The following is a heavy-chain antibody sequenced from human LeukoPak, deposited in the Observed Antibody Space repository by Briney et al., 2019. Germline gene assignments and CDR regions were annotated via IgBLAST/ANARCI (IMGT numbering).Heavy chain of an antibody. CDR2: IYTGGNT. D-gene: IGHD3-22*01. J-gene: IGHJ4*02. CDR3: ARGDDSGYYDYFDY. Sequence: ETLSLTCTVSGGSISSSSYYWGWLRQPPGKGLEWVSTIYTGGNTYYAASVKGRFTISRDFSENTVFLHMNSLRAEDTAMYYCARGDDSGYYDYFDYWGQGALVTVSS. V-gene: IGHV3-53*01. CDR1: GGSISSSSYY.